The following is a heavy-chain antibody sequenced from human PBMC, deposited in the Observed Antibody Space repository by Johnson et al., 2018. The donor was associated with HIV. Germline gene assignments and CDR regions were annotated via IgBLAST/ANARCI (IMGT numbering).Heavy chain of an antibody. CDR3: ALNSGSLGNAFDI. CDR1: GFTFRSYD. J-gene: IGHJ3*02. CDR2: IGTAGET. V-gene: IGHV3-13*01. Sequence: VQLVESGGGLVQPGGSLRLSCAASGFTFRSYDMHWVRQVTGKGLEWVSAIGTAGETNYPGSVKGRFTISRENAKNSLYLQMNSLRAEDTAVYYCALNSGSLGNAFDIWGQGTVVTV. D-gene: IGHD3-10*01.